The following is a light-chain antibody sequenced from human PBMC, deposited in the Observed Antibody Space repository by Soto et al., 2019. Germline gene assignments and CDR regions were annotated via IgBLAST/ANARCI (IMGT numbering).Light chain of an antibody. CDR1: QSISSY. V-gene: IGKV1-39*01. CDR2: AAS. Sequence: DIQMTQSPSSXSASVGDRVTITCQASQSISSYLNWYQQKPGKAPKLLIYAASSLQSGVPSRFSGSGSGTDFTLTISSLQPEDFATYYCQQSYSTPPTFGQGTRPEIK. J-gene: IGKJ5*01. CDR3: QQSYSTPPT.